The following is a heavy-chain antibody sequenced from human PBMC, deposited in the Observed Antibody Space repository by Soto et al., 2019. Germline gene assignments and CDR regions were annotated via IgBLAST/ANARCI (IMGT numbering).Heavy chain of an antibody. Sequence: PGGSLRLSCAASGFTFSSYAMSWVRQAPGKGLEWVSAISGSGGSTYYADSVKGRFTISRDNSKNTLYLQMNSLRAEDTAVYYCARDEVGGYLKPLHFDYWGQGTLVTVSS. V-gene: IGHV3-23*01. CDR1: GFTFSSYA. CDR3: ARDEVGGYLKPLHFDY. D-gene: IGHD1-26*01. CDR2: ISGSGGST. J-gene: IGHJ4*02.